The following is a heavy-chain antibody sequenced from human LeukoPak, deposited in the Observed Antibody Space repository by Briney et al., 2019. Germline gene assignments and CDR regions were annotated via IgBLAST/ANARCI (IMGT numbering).Heavy chain of an antibody. CDR3: VKVAKYYYGSETYYFFEQ. Sequence: ETLSLTCTVSGGSISSSSYYWGWIRQPPGKGLEWVANIKQDGTEKYYVDSVKGRFTISRDNARNSLELQMNSLRVEDTAVYYCVKVAKYYYGSETYYFFEQWGQGTPVTASS. CDR1: GGSISSSSYY. D-gene: IGHD3-10*01. V-gene: IGHV3-7*01. J-gene: IGHJ4*02. CDR2: IKQDGTEK.